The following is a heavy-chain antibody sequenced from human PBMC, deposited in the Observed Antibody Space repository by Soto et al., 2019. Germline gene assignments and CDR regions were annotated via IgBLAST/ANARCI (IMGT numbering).Heavy chain of an antibody. CDR3: AYSSTPFDY. CDR1: GFTFSIYS. V-gene: IGHV3-48*01. Sequence: PGGSLILSCAASGFTFSIYSMNWVRQAPGKGLEWVSYIMPGSSHIFYADSVKGRFTISRDNAKNSLYLQMNSLRAEDTAVYYCAYSSTPFDYWGQGTLVTVSS. D-gene: IGHD6-13*01. J-gene: IGHJ4*02. CDR2: IMPGSSHI.